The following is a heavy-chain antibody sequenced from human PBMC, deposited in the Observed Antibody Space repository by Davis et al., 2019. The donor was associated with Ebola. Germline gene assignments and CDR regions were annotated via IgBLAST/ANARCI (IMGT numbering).Heavy chain of an antibody. Sequence: AASVKVSCKASGYTFTSYGISWVRQAPGQGLEWMGWININTGNPTYAQGFTGRFVFSLDTSVSTAYLQITSLKAEDTAVYYCARSSYTWYFSGMDVWGKGTTVTVSS. J-gene: IGHJ6*04. CDR3: ARSSYTWYFSGMDV. CDR1: GYTFTSYG. CDR2: ININTGNP. D-gene: IGHD2-2*01. V-gene: IGHV7-4-1*02.